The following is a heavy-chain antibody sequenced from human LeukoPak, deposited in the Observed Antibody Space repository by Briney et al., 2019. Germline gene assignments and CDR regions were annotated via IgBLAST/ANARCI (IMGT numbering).Heavy chain of an antibody. CDR3: ARVGGYDFWSGYSNSWFDP. J-gene: IGHJ5*02. Sequence: ASVKVSCKASGYTFTSYGISWVRQAPGQGLEWMGWINPNSGGTNYAQKFQGRVTMTRDTSISTAYMELSRLRSDDTAVYYCARVGGYDFWSGYSNSWFDPWGQGTLVTVSS. CDR1: GYTFTSYG. V-gene: IGHV1-2*02. D-gene: IGHD3-3*01. CDR2: INPNSGGT.